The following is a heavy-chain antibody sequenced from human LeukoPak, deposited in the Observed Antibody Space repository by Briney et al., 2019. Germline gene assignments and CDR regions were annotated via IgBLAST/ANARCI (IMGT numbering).Heavy chain of an antibody. Sequence: PGGSLRLSCAASGFTFSTFGMHWVRQAPGKGLEWVALISYDGNYKNHADSVKGRFTISRDNSKNSLYLQMDSLRPEDTALYYCAKGRRGYRPEGFYYGMDVWGQGTTVTVSS. CDR3: AKGRRGYRPEGFYYGMDV. CDR1: GFTFSTFG. D-gene: IGHD5-18*01. J-gene: IGHJ6*02. CDR2: ISYDGNYK. V-gene: IGHV3-30*18.